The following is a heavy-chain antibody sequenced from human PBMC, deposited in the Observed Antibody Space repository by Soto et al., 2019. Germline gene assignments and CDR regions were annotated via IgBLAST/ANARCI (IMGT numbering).Heavy chain of an antibody. CDR2: INTIFGTT. Sequence: QVQLVQSGAEVKKPGSSVKVSFKASGGTYAISWVRQAPGQGLEWMGGINTIFGTTNYAQRFQGRVTIAADESTSTAYMELSRLRSVDTAVYYCARANVGRTSSDVEYWGHGTLVAVSS. D-gene: IGHD1-1*01. J-gene: IGHJ4*01. CDR1: GGTYA. V-gene: IGHV1-69*01. CDR3: ARANVGRTSSDVEY.